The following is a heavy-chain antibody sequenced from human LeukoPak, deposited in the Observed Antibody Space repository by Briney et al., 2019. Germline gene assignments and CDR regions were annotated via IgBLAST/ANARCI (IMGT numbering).Heavy chain of an antibody. D-gene: IGHD3-22*01. CDR1: GGSFSGYY. CDR3: TRGSIAYYYMDV. V-gene: IGHV4-59*01. Sequence: SETLSLTCAVYGGSFSGYYWSWIRQPPGKGLEWIGNIYYSGSTNYNPSLKSRVTISVDTSKNQFSLKLGSVTAADTAVYYCTRGSIAYYYMDVWGKGTTVTISS. J-gene: IGHJ6*03. CDR2: IYYSGST.